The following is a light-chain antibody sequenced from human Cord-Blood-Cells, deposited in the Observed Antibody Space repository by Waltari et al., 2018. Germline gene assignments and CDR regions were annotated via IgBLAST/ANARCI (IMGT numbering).Light chain of an antibody. CDR3: QQYNSYSPRT. J-gene: IGKJ2*01. CDR2: KAS. V-gene: IGKV1-5*03. Sequence: DIQMTQSPSTLSASVADRVTIACRASQSISSWLAWYQQKPGKAPKLLIYKASSLESGVPSRFSGSGSGTEFTLTISSLQPDDFATYYCQQYNSYSPRTFGQGTKLEIK. CDR1: QSISSW.